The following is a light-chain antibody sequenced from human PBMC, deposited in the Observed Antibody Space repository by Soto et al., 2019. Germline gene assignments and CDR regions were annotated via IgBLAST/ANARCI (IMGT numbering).Light chain of an antibody. Sequence: DIQMTQSPSSLSASVGDRVTLTCRASQTINIYSNWYQQKPGMAPKLLIHAASSLQSGVPSRFSGSGSGTDFTLTSTGLQPEDFATYYCQQSFSTPLTVGGGTKVEIK. J-gene: IGKJ4*01. CDR1: QTINIY. CDR3: QQSFSTPLT. V-gene: IGKV1-39*01. CDR2: AAS.